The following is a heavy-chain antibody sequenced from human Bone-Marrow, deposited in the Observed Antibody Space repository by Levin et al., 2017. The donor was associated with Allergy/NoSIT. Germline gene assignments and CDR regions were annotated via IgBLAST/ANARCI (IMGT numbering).Heavy chain of an antibody. CDR3: VREDGPSDYYDPSGERTRLFDY. Sequence: GGSLRLSCAASGFVFSSYQMNWVRQAPGKGLEWISVISSGESSIKYADSVKGRFIISRDNTEKSVYLQMNSLRVEDTAVYFCVREDGPSDYYDPSGERTRLFDYWGQGVLVTVSS. V-gene: IGHV3-48*03. D-gene: IGHD3-22*01. J-gene: IGHJ4*02. CDR1: GFVFSSYQ. CDR2: ISSGESSI.